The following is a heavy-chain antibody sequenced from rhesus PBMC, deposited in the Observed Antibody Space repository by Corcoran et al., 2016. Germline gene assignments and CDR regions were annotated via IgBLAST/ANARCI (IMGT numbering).Heavy chain of an antibody. CDR3: AREIGVLVVVAIDF. V-gene: IGHV4-173*01. J-gene: IGHJ3*01. Sequence: HLQLQEPGPGLVKPPVTLPLTCAVPGGPISSNYWSRTPKPPGKGLEWIGRILGSGGSPHNNPSLKRRVTISTDTSKNQFSLKLSSVTATDTAVYYCAREIGVLVVVAIDFWGQGLRVTVSS. CDR2: ILGSGGSP. D-gene: IGHD2-21*01. CDR1: GGPISSNY.